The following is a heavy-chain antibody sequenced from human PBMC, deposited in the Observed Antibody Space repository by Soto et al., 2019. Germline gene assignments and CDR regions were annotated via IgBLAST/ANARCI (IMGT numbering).Heavy chain of an antibody. J-gene: IGHJ5*02. Sequence: ASVKVSCKASGYTFTSYYINWVRQATGQGLEWMGWMNPNSGNTGYAQKFQGRVTMTRNTSISTAYMELSSLRSEDTAVYYCARGGGYYYGSGSVGLDPWGQGTLVTVS. D-gene: IGHD3-10*01. CDR1: GYTFTSYY. V-gene: IGHV1-8*01. CDR3: ARGGGYYYGSGSVGLDP. CDR2: MNPNSGNT.